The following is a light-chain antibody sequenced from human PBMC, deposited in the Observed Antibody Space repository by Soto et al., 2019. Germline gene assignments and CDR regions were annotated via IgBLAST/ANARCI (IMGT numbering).Light chain of an antibody. CDR2: EVN. J-gene: IGLJ2*01. CDR3: SSYTSTSTV. V-gene: IGLV2-14*01. CDR1: SNDIGIYNY. Sequence: QSALTQPASVSGSPGQSISISCTGTSNDIGIYNYVSWYQQYPGKAPKLMIYEVNNRLSGVSNRFSGSKSGNTASLTISGLQAEVEAYYYCSSYTSTSTVFGGGTKLTVL.